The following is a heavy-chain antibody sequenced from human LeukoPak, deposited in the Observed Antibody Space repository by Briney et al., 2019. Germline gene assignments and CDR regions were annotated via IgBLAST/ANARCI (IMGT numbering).Heavy chain of an antibody. D-gene: IGHD2-15*01. CDR3: ARAARGDDIVVVVATDYYMDV. J-gene: IGHJ6*03. Sequence: SETLSLTCAVYGGSFSGYYWSWIRQPPGKGLEWIGEINHSGSTNYNPSLKSRVTISVDTSKNQFSLKLSSVTAADTAVYYCARAARGDDIVVVVATDYYMDVWGKGTTVTVSS. V-gene: IGHV4-34*01. CDR1: GGSFSGYY. CDR2: INHSGST.